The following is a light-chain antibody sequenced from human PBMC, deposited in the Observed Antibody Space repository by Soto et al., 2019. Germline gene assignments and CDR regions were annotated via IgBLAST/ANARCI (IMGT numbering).Light chain of an antibody. J-gene: IGKJ5*01. CDR1: QSVSSY. V-gene: IGKV3-11*01. CDR2: DAS. Sequence: EIVLTQSPATLSLSPGERATLSCRASQSVSSYLAWYQQKPGQAPRLLIYDASNRATGIPARFSGSGSGKDFTLTISSLEPEDFAVYYCQQRSNWRSTFGQGTRLEIK. CDR3: QQRSNWRST.